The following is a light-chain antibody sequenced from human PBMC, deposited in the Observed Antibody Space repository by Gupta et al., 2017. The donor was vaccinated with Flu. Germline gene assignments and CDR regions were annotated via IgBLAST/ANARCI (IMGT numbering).Light chain of an antibody. CDR1: QSISTW. J-gene: IGKJ4*01. Sequence: DIQMTQSPSTLAASVGDRVTITCRASQSISTWLAWYQQKPGRAPKLLIYQASSLEGGVPSRFSGSGSGTEFTLTISSLQPDDFAAYYCHQYDTYPLTFGGGTKVEIK. V-gene: IGKV1-5*03. CDR3: HQYDTYPLT. CDR2: QAS.